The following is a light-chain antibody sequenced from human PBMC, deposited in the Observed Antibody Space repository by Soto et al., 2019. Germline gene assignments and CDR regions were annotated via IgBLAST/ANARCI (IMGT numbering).Light chain of an antibody. Sequence: EIVLTQSPATLSLSPGERATLSCRASQSVSSYLAWYQQQPGQAPRLLIYDASNRATGIPARFSGSGSGTDFTLTISSLEPEDFAVYYCQQRSNWPGFGGGTKVEIK. CDR2: DAS. J-gene: IGKJ4*02. CDR3: QQRSNWPG. CDR1: QSVSSY. V-gene: IGKV3-11*01.